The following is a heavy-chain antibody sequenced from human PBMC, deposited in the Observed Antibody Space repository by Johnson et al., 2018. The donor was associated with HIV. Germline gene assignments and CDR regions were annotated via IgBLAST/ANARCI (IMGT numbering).Heavy chain of an antibody. CDR1: GFTFSSYG. Sequence: QVQLVEFGGGVVQPGRSLRLSCVASGFTFSSYGIHWVRQAPCKGLEWVAIISYDGSNKYYADSVKGRFTISRDNSKNTLYLQMNSLRAEDTAVYYCAKVGATVITPRGEAFDIWGQGTMVTVSS. J-gene: IGHJ3*02. CDR3: AKVGATVITPRGEAFDI. D-gene: IGHD4-23*01. V-gene: IGHV3-30*18. CDR2: ISYDGSNK.